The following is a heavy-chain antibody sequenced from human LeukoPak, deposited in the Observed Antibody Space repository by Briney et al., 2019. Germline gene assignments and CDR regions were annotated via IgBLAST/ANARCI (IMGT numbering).Heavy chain of an antibody. Sequence: GGSLRLSCAASGFSVSSTYMSWVRQAPGKGLEWVSLMYSFGNTYYADSVKGRFTISRDNSKNTLYLQMNSLRAEDTALYYCARGKPVTGTPDYYSYGMDVWGQGTMVTVSS. J-gene: IGHJ6*02. CDR2: MYSFGNT. V-gene: IGHV3-53*01. CDR1: GFSVSSTY. CDR3: ARGKPVTGTPDYYSYGMDV. D-gene: IGHD1-20*01.